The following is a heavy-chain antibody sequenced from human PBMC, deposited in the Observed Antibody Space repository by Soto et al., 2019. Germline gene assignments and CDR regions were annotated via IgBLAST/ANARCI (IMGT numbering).Heavy chain of an antibody. CDR1: GVAVSNRTHD. V-gene: IGHV4-61*01. J-gene: IGHJ6*01. CDR2: LDYGGT. CDR3: VRALRLPHPPDPKSYYYALHV. D-gene: IGHD4-17*01. Sequence: SEHLSLTCEVSGVAVSNRTHDWTWIRQPPGKGLEWICFLDYGGTNYNPSLKSRLTIVLATPKNQISLKLRPVPVADTDVYYCVRALRLPHPPDPKSYYYALHVWGQGNTGTVSS.